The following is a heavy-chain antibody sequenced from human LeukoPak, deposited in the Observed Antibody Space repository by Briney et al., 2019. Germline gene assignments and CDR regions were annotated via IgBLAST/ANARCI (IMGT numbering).Heavy chain of an antibody. CDR2: INHSGST. J-gene: IGHJ4*02. Sequence: SETLSLTCAVYGGSFSGHYWSWIRQPPGKGLEWIGEINHSGSTTYNPSLKSRVTISVDTSKNQFSLKLSSVTAADTAVYYCTRGRGIAIWGQGTLVTVSS. CDR3: TRGRGIAI. V-gene: IGHV4-34*01. D-gene: IGHD6-13*01. CDR1: GGSFSGHY.